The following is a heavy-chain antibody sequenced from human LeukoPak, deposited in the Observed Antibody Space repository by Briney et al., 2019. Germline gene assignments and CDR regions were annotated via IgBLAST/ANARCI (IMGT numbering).Heavy chain of an antibody. J-gene: IGHJ4*02. CDR2: IYYSGST. D-gene: IGHD3-22*01. CDR1: GGSISSSSYY. CDR3: ARQGGYYDSSGYYWKWYYFDY. Sequence: SETLSPTCTVSGGSISSSSYYWGWIRQPPGKGLEWIGSIYYSGSTYYNPSLKSRVTISVDTSKNQFSLKLSSVTAADTAVYYCARQGGYYDSSGYYWKWYYFDYWGQGTLVTVSS. V-gene: IGHV4-39*01.